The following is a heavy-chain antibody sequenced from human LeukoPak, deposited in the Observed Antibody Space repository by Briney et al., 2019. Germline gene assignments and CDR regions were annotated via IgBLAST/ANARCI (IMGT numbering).Heavy chain of an antibody. J-gene: IGHJ4*02. CDR2: ISAYNGNT. CDR1: GYTFTSYG. V-gene: IGHV1-18*01. Sequence: WASVKVSCKASGYTFTSYGISWVRQAPGQGLEWMGWISAYNGNTNYAQKLQGRVTMTTDTSTSTAYMELRSLRSDDTAVYYCTRGDYGGNSIYFDYWGQGTLVTVSS. D-gene: IGHD4-23*01. CDR3: TRGDYGGNSIYFDY.